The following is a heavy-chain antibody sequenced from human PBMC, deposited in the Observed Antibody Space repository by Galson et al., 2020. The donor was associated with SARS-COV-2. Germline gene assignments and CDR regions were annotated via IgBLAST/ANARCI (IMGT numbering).Heavy chain of an antibody. D-gene: IGHD3-9*01. Sequence: QAGGSLRLSCAASGFSFSTYDMNWVRQAPGRGLEWVSYISSTGSTIHYADSVKGRFTISRDNSKNTLYLQMNSLRAEDTAVYYCAKPIVLRYFDWLEGYFDYWGQGTLVTVSS. CDR1: GFSFSTYD. CDR2: ISSTGSTI. V-gene: IGHV3-48*03. CDR3: AKPIVLRYFDWLEGYFDY. J-gene: IGHJ4*02.